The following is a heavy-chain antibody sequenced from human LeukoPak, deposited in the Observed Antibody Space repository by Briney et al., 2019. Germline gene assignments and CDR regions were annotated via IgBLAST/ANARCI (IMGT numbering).Heavy chain of an antibody. Sequence: GGSLRLSCAASGFTFSSYWMSWVRQAPGKGLEWVANIKQDGSEKYYVDSVKGRFTISRDNAKNSLYLQMNSLRAEDTAVYYCARVGNLWSGYYFEYYFDYWGQGTLVTVSS. CDR1: GFTFSSYW. CDR2: IKQDGSEK. J-gene: IGHJ4*02. V-gene: IGHV3-7*01. CDR3: ARVGNLWSGYYFEYYFDY. D-gene: IGHD3-3*01.